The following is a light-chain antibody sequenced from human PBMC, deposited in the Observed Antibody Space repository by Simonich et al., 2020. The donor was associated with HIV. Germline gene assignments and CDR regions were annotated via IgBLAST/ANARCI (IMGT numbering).Light chain of an antibody. CDR3: QKYNRAPWT. V-gene: IGKV3-15*01. Sequence: EIVMTQSPANLSVSPGERASLSCRASQRVSSNVAWYQQKPGQAPRLLSYGASTRATGIPARFSGSGSGTEFTLTISSLQPEDVATYNGQKYNRAPWTFGQGTKVEI. CDR1: QRVSSN. J-gene: IGKJ1*01. CDR2: GAS.